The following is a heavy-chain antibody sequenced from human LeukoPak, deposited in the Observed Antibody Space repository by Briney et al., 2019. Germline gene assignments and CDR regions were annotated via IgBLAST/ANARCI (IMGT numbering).Heavy chain of an antibody. CDR2: ISYDGSNK. Sequence: GGSLRLSCAASGFTFSSYGMHWVRHAPGKGLEWVAVISYDGSNKYYADSVKGRFTISRDNSKNTLYLQMNSLRAEDTAVYYCAKDGGGFDYWGQGTLVTVSS. CDR3: AKDGGGFDY. V-gene: IGHV3-30*18. J-gene: IGHJ4*02. CDR1: GFTFSSYG. D-gene: IGHD2-15*01.